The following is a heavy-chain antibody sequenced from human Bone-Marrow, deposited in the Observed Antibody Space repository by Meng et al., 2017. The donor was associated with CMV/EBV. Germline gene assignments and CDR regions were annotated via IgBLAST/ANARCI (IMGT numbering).Heavy chain of an antibody. CDR2: ISAYNGNT. CDR1: GYTFTSYG. V-gene: IGHV1-18*01. Sequence: QVQVVELGAEVKKPGASVKVSCKASGYTFTSYGISWVRQAPVQGLEWMGWISAYNGNTNYAQKLQGRVTMTTDTSTSTAYMELRSLRSDDTAVYYCAVTYYYDSSGYYSFDYWGQGTLVTVSS. CDR3: AVTYYYDSSGYYSFDY. D-gene: IGHD3-22*01. J-gene: IGHJ4*02.